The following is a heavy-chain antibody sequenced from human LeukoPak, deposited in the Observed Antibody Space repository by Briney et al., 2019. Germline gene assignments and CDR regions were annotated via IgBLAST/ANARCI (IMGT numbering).Heavy chain of an antibody. J-gene: IGHJ6*03. CDR1: GFTFDDHA. CDR2: ISWNSGSI. D-gene: IGHD3-10*01. CDR3: AKDRFSNYYYYYMDV. Sequence: GGSLRLSCAAFGFTFDDHAMHWVRQAPGKGLEWVSGISWNSGSIGYADSVKGRFTISRDDAKNSLYPQMNSLRAEDTALYYCAKDRFSNYYYYYMDVWGKGTTVTVSS. V-gene: IGHV3-9*01.